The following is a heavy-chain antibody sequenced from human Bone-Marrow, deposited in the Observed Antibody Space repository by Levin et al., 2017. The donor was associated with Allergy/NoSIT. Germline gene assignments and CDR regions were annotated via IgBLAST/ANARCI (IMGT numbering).Heavy chain of an antibody. J-gene: IGHJ4*02. D-gene: IGHD4-23*01. CDR3: VRADSGGRGFDY. CDR1: GFTFRSYA. Sequence: GGSLRLSCAASGFTFRSYAMSWVRQAPGKGLEWVSAISGGDDKTYYADSVRGRFSISRDHSKNTLFLQMNSLSAEDTAVYYCVRADSGGRGFDYWGQGTLVTVSS. CDR2: ISGGDDKT. V-gene: IGHV3-23*01.